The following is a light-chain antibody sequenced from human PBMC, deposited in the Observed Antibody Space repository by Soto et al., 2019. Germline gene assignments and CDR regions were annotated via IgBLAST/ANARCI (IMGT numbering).Light chain of an antibody. V-gene: IGLV3-21*02. CDR2: VDS. Sequence: SYELTQPPSVSVAPGQTARITCGGNNIESKSVHWYQQRPGQAPVLVIYVDSDRPSGIPDRFSASTSGNTAALTISRVEAXDXXXXXCXVWDTISDHYVFGSGTKVTVL. CDR3: XVWDTISDHYV. CDR1: NIESKS. J-gene: IGLJ1*01.